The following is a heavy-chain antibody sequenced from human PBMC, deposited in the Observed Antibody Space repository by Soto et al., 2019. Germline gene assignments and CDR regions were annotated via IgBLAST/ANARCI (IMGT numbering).Heavy chain of an antibody. CDR2: IDTDGSTT. CDR3: ARISDMDV. J-gene: IGHJ6*04. CDR1: GFTFSSYW. V-gene: IGHV3-74*01. Sequence: PGGSLRLSCAASGFTFSSYWMYWVHQAPGKGLVWVSRIDTDGSTTSYADSVKGRFTISRDNAKNTLYLQMNSLRAEDTAVYYCARISDMDVWGKGTTVTVSS. D-gene: IGHD6-19*01.